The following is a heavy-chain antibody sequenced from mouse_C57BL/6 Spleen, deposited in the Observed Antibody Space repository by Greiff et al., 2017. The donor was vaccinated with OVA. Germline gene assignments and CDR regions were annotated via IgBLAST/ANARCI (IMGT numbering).Heavy chain of an antibody. Sequence: EVMLVESGEGLVKPGGSLKLSCAASGFTFSSYAMSWVRQTPEKRLEWVAYISSGGDYIYYADTVKGRFTISRDNARNTLYLQMSSLKSEDTAMYYCTRANSNYETAFDYWGQGTTLTVSS. CDR2: ISSGGDYI. V-gene: IGHV5-9-1*02. CDR1: GFTFSSYA. CDR3: TRANSNYETAFDY. J-gene: IGHJ2*01. D-gene: IGHD2-5*01.